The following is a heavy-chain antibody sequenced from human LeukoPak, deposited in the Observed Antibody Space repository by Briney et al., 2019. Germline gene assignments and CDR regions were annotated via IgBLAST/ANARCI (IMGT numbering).Heavy chain of an antibody. Sequence: GGSLRLSCAASGYTFSSYEMNWVRQAPGKGLEWVSYISSSGSTIYYADSVKGRFTISRDNAKNSLYLQMNSLRAEDTAVYYCARDVGRGYSGYDESYYFDYWGQGTLVTVSS. CDR3: ARDVGRGYSGYDESYYFDY. J-gene: IGHJ4*02. CDR1: GYTFSSYE. D-gene: IGHD5-12*01. CDR2: ISSSGSTI. V-gene: IGHV3-48*03.